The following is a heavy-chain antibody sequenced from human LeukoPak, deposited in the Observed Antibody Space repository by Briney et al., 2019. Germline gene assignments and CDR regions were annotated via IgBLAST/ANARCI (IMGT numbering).Heavy chain of an antibody. J-gene: IGHJ4*02. V-gene: IGHV3-23*01. Sequence: GGSLRLSCAAPGFTFSSYTMSWVRQAPGKGLEWVSAISGSGGSTYYADSVKGRFTISRDNSKNTLYLQMNSLRAEDTAVYYCAKVLRLGELSFTDFDYWGQGTLVTVSS. CDR1: GFTFSSYT. CDR3: AKVLRLGELSFTDFDY. CDR2: ISGSGGST. D-gene: IGHD3-16*02.